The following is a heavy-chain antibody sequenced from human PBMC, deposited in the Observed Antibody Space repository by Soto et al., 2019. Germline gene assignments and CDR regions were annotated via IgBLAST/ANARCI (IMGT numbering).Heavy chain of an antibody. D-gene: IGHD1-26*01. J-gene: IGHJ4*02. Sequence: QVQLVQSGAEVKKPGASVKVSCKASGYTFTSYAMHWVRQAPGQRLEWMGWINAGNGNTKYSQKFQGRVTITRDTSASTAYMELSSLRSEDTAVYYWARGLGLYYFDYWGQGPLVTVSS. CDR2: INAGNGNT. CDR1: GYTFTSYA. V-gene: IGHV1-3*01. CDR3: ARGLGLYYFDY.